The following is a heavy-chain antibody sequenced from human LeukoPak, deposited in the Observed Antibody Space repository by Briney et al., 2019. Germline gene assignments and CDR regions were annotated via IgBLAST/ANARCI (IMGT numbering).Heavy chain of an antibody. CDR3: ARGARYYYYGMDV. CDR2: ISSNGGST. J-gene: IGHJ6*02. V-gene: IGHV3-64*01. Sequence: PGGSLRLSCAASGFTFSSYAMHWVRQAPGKGLEYVSAISSNGGSTYYANSVKGRFTISRDNSKNTLYLQMGSLRAEDMAVYYCARGARYYYYGMDVWGQGTTVNVSS. CDR1: GFTFSSYA.